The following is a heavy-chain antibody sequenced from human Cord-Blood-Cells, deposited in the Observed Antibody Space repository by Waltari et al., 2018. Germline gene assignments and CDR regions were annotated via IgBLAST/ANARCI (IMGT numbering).Heavy chain of an antibody. CDR1: GYPISSGYY. CDR3: ARVGAYCSGGSCYSDY. D-gene: IGHD2-15*01. J-gene: IGHJ4*02. CDR2: IYQSGST. V-gene: IGHV4-38-2*01. Sequence: QVKLQESGPGLVKPSETLSITCAVSGYPISSGYYWVWIRQPPGKGLEWIGSIYQSGSTYYNPSLKSRVTISVDTSKNQFSLKLSSVTAADTAVYYCARVGAYCSGGSCYSDYWGQGTLVTVSS.